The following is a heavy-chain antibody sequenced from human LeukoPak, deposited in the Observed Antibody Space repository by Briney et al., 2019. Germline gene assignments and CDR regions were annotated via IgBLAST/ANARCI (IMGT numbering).Heavy chain of an antibody. V-gene: IGHV4-59*08. CDR1: GHPISGYY. CDR3: AKQPGGNQLNFDP. J-gene: IGHJ5*02. CDR2: LFYSGDT. D-gene: IGHD3-16*01. Sequence: SETLSLTCTVSGHPISGYYWSWIRQSPGRGLEWIGYLFYSGDTKLNPSLKSRVTMSLDTSKNQFYLNLTSVTAADAAVYYCAKQPGGNQLNFDPWGQGTLVTVSS.